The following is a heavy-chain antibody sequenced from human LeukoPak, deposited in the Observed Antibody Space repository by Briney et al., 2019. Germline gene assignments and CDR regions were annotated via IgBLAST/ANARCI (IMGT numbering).Heavy chain of an antibody. CDR3: ANLEFRYFYPPDY. CDR1: GFTVSINY. V-gene: IGHV3-66*01. CDR2: IYGGGGT. Sequence: EGSLRLSCAASGFTVSINYMTWVRQAPGTGLEWVSVIYGGGGTYYADSVKGRFTISRDNSKNTLYLQMNSLRAEDTAVYYCANLEFRYFYPPDYWGQGTLVTVSS. D-gene: IGHD3-9*01. J-gene: IGHJ4*02.